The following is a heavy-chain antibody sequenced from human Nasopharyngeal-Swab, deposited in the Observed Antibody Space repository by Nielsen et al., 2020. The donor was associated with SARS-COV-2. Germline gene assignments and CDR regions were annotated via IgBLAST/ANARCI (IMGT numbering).Heavy chain of an antibody. CDR3: ARLGSIVGGTPLDY. V-gene: IGHV3-53*01. Sequence: GESLKISCAASRFSVSSNYMTWVRQAPGKGLDWVSIIYSGDTTYYADSVKGRFTISRDTSKNTLYLQMNNLRVDDTAIYYCARLGSIVGGTPLDYWGQGTLVTVSS. J-gene: IGHJ4*02. CDR1: RFSVSSNY. CDR2: IYSGDTT. D-gene: IGHD1-26*01.